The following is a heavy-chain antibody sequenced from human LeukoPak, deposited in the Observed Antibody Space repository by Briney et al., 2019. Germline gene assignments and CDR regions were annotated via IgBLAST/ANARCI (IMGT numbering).Heavy chain of an antibody. V-gene: IGHV3-53*01. CDR3: AREGGIVVVPAAKNWFDP. Sequence: PGGSLRLSCAASGFTVSSNYMSWVRQAPGKGLEWVSVIYSGGNRYYADSVKGRFTISRDNSKNTLYLQMNSLRAEDTAVYYCAREGGIVVVPAAKNWFDPWGQGTLVTVSS. D-gene: IGHD2-2*01. J-gene: IGHJ5*02. CDR1: GFTVSSNY. CDR2: IYSGGNR.